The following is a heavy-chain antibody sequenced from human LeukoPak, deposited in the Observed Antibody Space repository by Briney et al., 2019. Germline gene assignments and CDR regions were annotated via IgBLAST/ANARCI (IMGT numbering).Heavy chain of an antibody. CDR1: GFAVSSNY. D-gene: IGHD3-10*01. J-gene: IGHJ4*02. CDR3: ARVIRDYGSGNDEFDY. CDR2: IYSGGST. Sequence: PGGSLRLSCAASGFAVSSNYMSWVRQAPGKGLEWVTVIYSGGSTHYADSVKGRFTISRDNSKNTLYLQMNSLRAEDTAVYYCARVIRDYGSGNDEFDYWGQGTLVTVSS. V-gene: IGHV3-53*01.